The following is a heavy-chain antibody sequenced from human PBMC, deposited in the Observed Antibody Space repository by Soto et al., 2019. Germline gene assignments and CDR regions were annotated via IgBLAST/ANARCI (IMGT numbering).Heavy chain of an antibody. CDR1: GGTFSSYA. CDR2: IIPLFGTA. J-gene: IGHJ6*02. Sequence: QVQLVQSGAEVKKPGSSVKVSCKASGGTFSSYAISWVRQAPGQGLEWMGGIIPLFGTANYAQKFQGRVTITADESTSTAYMELSSLRSEDTAVYYCARVESSKWLSKYGMDVWGQGTTVNVSS. CDR3: ARVESSKWLSKYGMDV. V-gene: IGHV1-69*01. D-gene: IGHD3-22*01.